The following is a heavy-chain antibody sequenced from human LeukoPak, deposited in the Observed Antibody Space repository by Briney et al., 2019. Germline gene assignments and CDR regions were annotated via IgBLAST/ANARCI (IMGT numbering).Heavy chain of an antibody. V-gene: IGHV3-21*01. CDR2: ISSSSSYI. CDR3: ARDLSSVTTSHYYYGMDV. Sequence: GGSLRLSCAASGFTFSSYSMNWVRQAPGKGLEWVSSISSSSSYIYYADSVKGRFTISRDNAKNSLYLQMNSLRAEDTAVYYCARDLSSVTTSHYYYGMDVWGQGTTVTVSS. D-gene: IGHD4-11*01. J-gene: IGHJ6*02. CDR1: GFTFSSYS.